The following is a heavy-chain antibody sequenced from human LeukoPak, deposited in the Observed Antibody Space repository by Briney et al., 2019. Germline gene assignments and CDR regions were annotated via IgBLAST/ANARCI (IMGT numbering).Heavy chain of an antibody. CDR3: ARLRALSYYDSSGDLYYFEY. V-gene: IGHV4-59*01. CDR2: IYYSGIT. J-gene: IGHJ4*02. Sequence: SETLSLTCTVSGGSISSYYWGWPRQPPGKGLEWIGFIYYSGITDYNPSLKSRVTISIDTSKNQFSLKLTSVTAADTAVYYCARLRALSYYDSSGDLYYFEYWGQGTLVTVSS. CDR1: GGSISSYY. D-gene: IGHD3-22*01.